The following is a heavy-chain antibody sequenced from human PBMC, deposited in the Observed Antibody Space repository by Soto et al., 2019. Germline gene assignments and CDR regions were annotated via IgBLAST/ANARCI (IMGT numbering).Heavy chain of an antibody. CDR2: IYYSGST. Sequence: SETLSLTCTVSGGSISSYYWSWIRQPPGKGLEWIGYIYYSGSTNYNPSLKSRVTISVDTSKNQYSLKLSSVTAADTAVYYCARTFVEAARPGHPDRSYWYFDLWGRGTLVTVSS. J-gene: IGHJ2*01. CDR1: GGSISSYY. CDR3: ARTFVEAARPGHPDRSYWYFDL. D-gene: IGHD6-6*01. V-gene: IGHV4-59*01.